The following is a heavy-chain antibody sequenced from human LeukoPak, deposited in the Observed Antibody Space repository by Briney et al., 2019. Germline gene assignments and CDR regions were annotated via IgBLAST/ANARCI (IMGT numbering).Heavy chain of an antibody. Sequence: GGSLRLSCAASGFTFSSYGMHWVRQAPGKGLEWVAFIRYDGSNKYYADPVKGRFTISRDNSKNTLYLQMNSLRAEDTAVYYCAKDYYDSSGYQRSGYWGQGTLVTVSS. CDR1: GFTFSSYG. V-gene: IGHV3-30*02. J-gene: IGHJ4*02. CDR2: IRYDGSNK. CDR3: AKDYYDSSGYQRSGY. D-gene: IGHD3-22*01.